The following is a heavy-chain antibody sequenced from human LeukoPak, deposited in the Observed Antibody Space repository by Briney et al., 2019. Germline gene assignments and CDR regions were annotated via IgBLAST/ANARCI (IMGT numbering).Heavy chain of an antibody. J-gene: IGHJ6*03. CDR2: IIPMFTTA. Sequence: GSSVKVPCKASGGTFSSYGISWVRQAPGQGLEWMGGIIPMFTTANYAQNFQGRVTISADKSTSTAYMELSSLRSEDTAVYYCARERILYRTKSYYYYYMDVWGKGTTVTVSS. CDR1: GGTFSSYG. CDR3: ARERILYRTKSYYYYYMDV. V-gene: IGHV1-69*06. D-gene: IGHD2-8*01.